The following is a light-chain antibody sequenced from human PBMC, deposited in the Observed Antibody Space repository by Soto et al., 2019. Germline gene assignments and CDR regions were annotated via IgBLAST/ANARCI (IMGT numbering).Light chain of an antibody. J-gene: IGLJ1*01. V-gene: IGLV1-40*01. Sequence: QSVLTQPPSVSGAPGQRVTISCTGSSSNIGAGYDVHWYQQLPGTAPKLLIYGNSNRPSGVPDRFSGSKSGTSASLAITGLQAEDEADYYCSSFGSTSRLEVFGTGTKVTVL. CDR1: SSNIGAGYD. CDR3: SSFGSTSRLEV. CDR2: GNS.